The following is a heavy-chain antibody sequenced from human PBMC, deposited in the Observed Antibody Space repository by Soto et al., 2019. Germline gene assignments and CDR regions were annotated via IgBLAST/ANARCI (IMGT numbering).Heavy chain of an antibody. D-gene: IGHD2-15*01. CDR3: ARGIATGQLDP. V-gene: IGHV1-3*01. J-gene: IGHJ5*02. CDR1: GYTFTRYT. Sequence: ASVKVSCKASGYTFTRYTLNWVRQAPGQRLEWMGWINPDNGNTKSSQKFQDRVIITRDTSASTAYMDLSSLRSEDTAVYYCARGIATGQLDPWGQGTLVTVSS. CDR2: INPDNGNT.